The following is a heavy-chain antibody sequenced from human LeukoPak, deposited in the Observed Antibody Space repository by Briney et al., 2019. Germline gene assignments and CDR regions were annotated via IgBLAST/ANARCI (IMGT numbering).Heavy chain of an antibody. V-gene: IGHV4-59*11. CDR3: ARVGGFYDYWSAYPYYFDY. J-gene: IGHJ4*02. CDR2: IYYSGNT. Sequence: PSETLSLTCTVSGGSISSHYWSWIRQPPGKRLEWIGYIYYSGNTDYNPSLNSRVTISIDTSRTQFSLRLRSVTAADSAVYYCARVGGFYDYWSAYPYYFDYWGQGTLVTVSS. CDR1: GGSISSHY. D-gene: IGHD3-3*01.